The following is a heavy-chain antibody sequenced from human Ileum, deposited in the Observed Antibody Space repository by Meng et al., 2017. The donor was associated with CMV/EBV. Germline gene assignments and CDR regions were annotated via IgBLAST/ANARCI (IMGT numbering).Heavy chain of an antibody. CDR1: GGSLGGGYY. D-gene: IGHD6-19*01. J-gene: IGHJ4*02. CDR2: LYPPLPP. CDR3: ARDSAWLIDQ. Sequence: AKLMGSGQGLVKPSQTLSLTWTVSGGSLGGGYYWNWIRQPAGKGLEWIGRLYPPLPPPSHPSLPRRFTISVDPSQNPFSLNLTSVTAADTAVYYCARDSAWLIDQWGQGTLVTVFS. V-gene: IGHV4-61*02.